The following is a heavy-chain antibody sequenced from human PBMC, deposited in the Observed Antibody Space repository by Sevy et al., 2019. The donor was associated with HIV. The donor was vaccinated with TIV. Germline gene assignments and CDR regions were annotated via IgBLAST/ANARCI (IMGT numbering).Heavy chain of an antibody. V-gene: IGHV1-8*01. J-gene: IGHJ6*02. CDR3: ASGRGVLGFGDV. D-gene: IGHD3-10*01. CDR1: GYTFTSYD. CDR2: MNPNSGNT. Sequence: ASVKVSCKASGYTFTSYDINWVRQATGQGLEWMGWMNPNSGNTGYAQKFQGRVTMTRNTSTRIAYMELSSLGSEDTAVYYCASGRGVLGFGDVWGQGTTVTVSS.